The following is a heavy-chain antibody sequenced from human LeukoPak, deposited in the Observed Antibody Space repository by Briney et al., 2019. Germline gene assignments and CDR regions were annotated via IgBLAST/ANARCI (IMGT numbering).Heavy chain of an antibody. CDR1: GGSISSGSYY. CDR3: ARVLVAKYYYYMDV. J-gene: IGHJ6*03. D-gene: IGHD5-12*01. CDR2: IYTSGST. Sequence: SETLSLTCTVSGGSISSGSYYWSWIRQPAGKGLEWIGRIYTSGSTNYNPSLKSRVTISVDTSKNQFSLKLSSVTAADTAVYYCARVLVAKYYYYMDVWGKGTTVTVSS. V-gene: IGHV4-61*02.